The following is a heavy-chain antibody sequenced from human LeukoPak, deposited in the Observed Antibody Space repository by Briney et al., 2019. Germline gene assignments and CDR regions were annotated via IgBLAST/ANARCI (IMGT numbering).Heavy chain of an antibody. D-gene: IGHD6-6*01. J-gene: IGHJ4*02. Sequence: GESLHISRKGSEYSFTGYWSGWVRQMPGKGLEWMGIIYPGDSDIRYSPSFQGQVTISADKSINTAYLQWSSLKASDTAMYYCASSFSSSSTFDYWGQGTLVTVSS. CDR1: EYSFTGYW. V-gene: IGHV5-51*01. CDR3: ASSFSSSSTFDY. CDR2: IYPGDSDI.